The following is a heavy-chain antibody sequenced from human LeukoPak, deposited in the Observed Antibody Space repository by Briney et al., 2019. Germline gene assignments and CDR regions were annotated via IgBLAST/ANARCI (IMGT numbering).Heavy chain of an antibody. D-gene: IGHD2-21*01. Sequence: GGSLRLSCAASGFTFSSYGMSWVRQAPGKGLEWVSGISDSGGSTYYADSVKGRFTISRDNAKNSLYLQMNSLRAEDTALYYCAKGSYYYFDYWGQGTLVTVSS. CDR1: GFTFSSYG. CDR2: ISDSGGST. CDR3: AKGSYYYFDY. J-gene: IGHJ4*02. V-gene: IGHV3-23*01.